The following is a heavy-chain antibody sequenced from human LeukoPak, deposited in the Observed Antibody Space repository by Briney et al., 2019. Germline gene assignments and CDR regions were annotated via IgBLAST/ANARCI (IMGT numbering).Heavy chain of an antibody. Sequence: PSQTLSLTCAISGDSVSSNSAAWNWIRQSPSRGLEWLGRTYYRSKWYNDYAVSVKSRITITPDTSKNQFSLQLNSVTPEDTAVYYCAKETYYYGSGSYFHDAFDIWGQGTMVTVSS. V-gene: IGHV6-1*01. CDR2: TYYRSKWYN. J-gene: IGHJ3*02. CDR3: AKETYYYGSGSYFHDAFDI. CDR1: GDSVSSNSAA. D-gene: IGHD3-10*01.